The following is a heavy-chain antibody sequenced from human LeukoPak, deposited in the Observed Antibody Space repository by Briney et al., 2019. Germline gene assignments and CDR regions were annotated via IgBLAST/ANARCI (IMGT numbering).Heavy chain of an antibody. CDR1: GFTFSSYG. J-gene: IGHJ4*02. V-gene: IGHV3-30*02. CDR2: IWYDGSNK. Sequence: GGSLRLSCAASGFTFSSYGMHWVRQAPGKGLEWVAVIWYDGSNKYYADSVKGRFTISRDNSKNTLYLQMNSLRAEDTAVYYCAKDLWPYYYGSGSPDYWGQGTLVTVSS. D-gene: IGHD3-10*01. CDR3: AKDLWPYYYGSGSPDY.